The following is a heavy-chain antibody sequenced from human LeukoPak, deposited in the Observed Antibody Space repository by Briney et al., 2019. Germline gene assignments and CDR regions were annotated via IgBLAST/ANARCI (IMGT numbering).Heavy chain of an antibody. CDR3: ARINYYDSSGYYTEPAFDI. D-gene: IGHD3-22*01. CDR2: SYYSGST. CDR1: AGSISSYY. V-gene: IGHV4-59*01. Sequence: PSETLSLTCTVSAGSISSYYWSWIRQPPGKGREWIGYSYYSGSTNYNPSLKSRVTISVDTSKNQFSLKLSSVTAADTAVYYCARINYYDSSGYYTEPAFDIWGQGTMVTVSS. J-gene: IGHJ3*02.